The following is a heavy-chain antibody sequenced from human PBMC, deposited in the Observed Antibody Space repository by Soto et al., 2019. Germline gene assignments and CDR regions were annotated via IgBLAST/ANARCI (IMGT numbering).Heavy chain of an antibody. D-gene: IGHD2-2*01. CDR3: AREIVVVPAAATYYYYYGMDV. Sequence: SVKVSCKASGGTFSSYAISWVRQAPGQGLEWMGGIIPIFGTANYAQKFQGRVTITADKSTSTAYMELSSLRSEDTAVYYCAREIVVVPAAATYYYYYGMDVWGPGTPVTVYS. V-gene: IGHV1-69*06. CDR1: GGTFSSYA. CDR2: IIPIFGTA. J-gene: IGHJ6*02.